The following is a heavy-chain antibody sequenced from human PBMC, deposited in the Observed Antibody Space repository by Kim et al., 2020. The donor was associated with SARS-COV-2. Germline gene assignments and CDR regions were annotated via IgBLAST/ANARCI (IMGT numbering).Heavy chain of an antibody. CDR2: IWYDGSNK. V-gene: IGHV3-33*01. Sequence: GGSLRLSCAASGFTFNDYGMHWVRQAPGKGLEWVAVIWYDGSNKYYADSVKGRFTISRDNSKNTLYLQMNSLRAEDTAVYYCATGLSGSYHFDYWGQGTL. D-gene: IGHD1-26*01. CDR3: ATGLSGSYHFDY. J-gene: IGHJ4*02. CDR1: GFTFNDYG.